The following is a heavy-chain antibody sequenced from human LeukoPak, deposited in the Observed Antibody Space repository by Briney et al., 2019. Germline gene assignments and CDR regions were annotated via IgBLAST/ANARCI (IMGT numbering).Heavy chain of an antibody. CDR3: ARGTTHYDILTGYYSNWFDP. CDR2: INHSGST. J-gene: IGHJ5*02. Sequence: SETLSLTCNVSGGSVYSGAYYWNWIRQPPGKGLEWIGEINHSGSTNYNPSLKSRVTISVDTSKNQFSLKLSSVTAADTAVYYCARGTTHYDILTGYYSNWFDPWGQGTLVTVSS. V-gene: IGHV4-34*01. D-gene: IGHD3-9*01. CDR1: GGSVYSGAYY.